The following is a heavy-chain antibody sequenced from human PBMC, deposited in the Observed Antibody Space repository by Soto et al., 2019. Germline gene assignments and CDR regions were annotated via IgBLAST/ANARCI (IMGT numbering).Heavy chain of an antibody. CDR1: GFTFSRFI. D-gene: IGHD2-15*01. V-gene: IGHV3-48*02. CDR3: AKGNFEVVVSSSRWFDP. CDR2: ISTTGNTI. Sequence: GGSLRLSCVASGFTFSRFIMNWVRQAPGKGLEWLSYISTTGNTIFYADSVKGRFTISRDNANNSLSLQMNSLRDEDTAVYYCAKGNFEVVVSSSRWFDPWGQGTMVTV. J-gene: IGHJ5*02.